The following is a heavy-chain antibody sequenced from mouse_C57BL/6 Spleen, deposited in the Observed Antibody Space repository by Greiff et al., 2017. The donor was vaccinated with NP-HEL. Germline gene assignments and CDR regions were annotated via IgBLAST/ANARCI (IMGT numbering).Heavy chain of an antibody. D-gene: IGHD2-3*01. Sequence: VQLQQPGAELVKPGASVKMSCKASGYTFTSYWITWVKQRPGQGLEWIGDIYPGSGSTNYTEKFKSKATLTVDTSSSTAYMQLSSLTSEDSAVYYCANMPYDGYYWYFDVWGTGTTVTVSS. CDR3: ANMPYDGYYWYFDV. CDR1: GYTFTSYW. V-gene: IGHV1-55*01. J-gene: IGHJ1*03. CDR2: IYPGSGST.